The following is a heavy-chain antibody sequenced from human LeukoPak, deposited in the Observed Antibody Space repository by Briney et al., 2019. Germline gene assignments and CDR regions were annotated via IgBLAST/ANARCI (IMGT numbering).Heavy chain of an antibody. CDR3: ARESLPLGDAFDI. D-gene: IGHD3-16*01. J-gene: IGHJ3*02. CDR2: MNPNSGNT. V-gene: IGHV1-8*01. Sequence: ASVKVSCKASGYTFTGYDINWARQATGQGLEWMGWMNPNSGNTGYAQKFQGRVTMTRNTSISTAYMELSSLRSEDTAVYYCARESLPLGDAFDIWGQGTMVTVSS. CDR1: GYTFTGYD.